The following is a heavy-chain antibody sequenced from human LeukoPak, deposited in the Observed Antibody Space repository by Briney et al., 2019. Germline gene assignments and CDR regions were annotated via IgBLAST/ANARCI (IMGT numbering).Heavy chain of an antibody. V-gene: IGHV3-43*02. D-gene: IGHD6-19*01. CDR1: GFTFSSYA. Sequence: RPGGSLRLSCAASGFTFSSYAMSWVRQAPGKGLEWVSLISGDGGSTFYADSVKGRFTISRDNSKNSLYLQMSSLRSEDTALYYCARESERSGWYDYWGQGTLVTVSS. CDR3: ARESERSGWYDY. CDR2: ISGDGGST. J-gene: IGHJ4*02.